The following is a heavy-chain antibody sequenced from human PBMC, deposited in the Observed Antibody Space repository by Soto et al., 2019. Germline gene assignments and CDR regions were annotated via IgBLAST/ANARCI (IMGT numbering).Heavy chain of an antibody. CDR1: GGSISSTSYY. Sequence: QLQLQESGPGLVKPSETLSLTCTVSGGSISSTSYYWGWIRQPPGKGLEWIGSIYYSGSTYYNPSLKSRVTISVDTSKNQFSLKLSSVTAADTAVYYCARQQDFSFDYWGQGTLVTVSS. J-gene: IGHJ4*02. CDR2: IYYSGST. V-gene: IGHV4-39*01. CDR3: ARQQDFSFDY.